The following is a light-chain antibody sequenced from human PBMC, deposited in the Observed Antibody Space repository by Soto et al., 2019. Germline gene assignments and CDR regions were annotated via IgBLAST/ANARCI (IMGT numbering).Light chain of an antibody. CDR3: CSYLGSSSV. V-gene: IGLV1-40*01. Sequence: QAVVTQPPSVSGAPGQSVTISCAGSTSNIGAGYEVHWYQQLPGSGPKPLIVGNNNRPSGVPDRFSGSKSDTSASLTISGLQFEDEADYYCCSYLGSSSVFGGGTQLTVL. CDR1: TSNIGAGYE. J-gene: IGLJ7*01. CDR2: GNN.